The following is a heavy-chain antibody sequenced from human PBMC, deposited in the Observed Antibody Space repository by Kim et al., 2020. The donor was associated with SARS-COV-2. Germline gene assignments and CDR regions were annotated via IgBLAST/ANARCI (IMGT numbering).Heavy chain of an antibody. CDR1: GFTFSSYL. Sequence: GGSLRLSCAASGFTFSSYLIHWVRQPPGKGLVWVSXXSGXXSRIXXADSVXXRFXISRDNAKNTMYLQXNSLRXXXTALYYCXGXPGWGHGTLVTVXS. CDR2: XSGXXSRI. J-gene: IGHJ4*01. V-gene: IGHV3-74*01. CDR3: XGXPG.